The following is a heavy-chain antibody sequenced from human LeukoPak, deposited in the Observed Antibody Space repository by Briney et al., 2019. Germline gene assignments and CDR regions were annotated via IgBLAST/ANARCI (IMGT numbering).Heavy chain of an antibody. D-gene: IGHD3-10*02. CDR2: ISSSGSTI. CDR1: VVTLSSYE. V-gene: IGHV3-48*03. Sequence: LGGSLRLSCAASVVTLSSYEMKWVRPAPGKGLEWVSYISSSGSTIYYADSVKGRFTISRDNAKNSLYLQMNSLRAEDTAVYYCAELGITMIGGVWGKGTTVTISS. J-gene: IGHJ6*04. CDR3: AELGITMIGGV.